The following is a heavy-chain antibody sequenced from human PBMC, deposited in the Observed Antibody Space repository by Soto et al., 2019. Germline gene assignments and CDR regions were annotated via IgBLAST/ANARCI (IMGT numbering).Heavy chain of an antibody. CDR1: GGSISIPDYY. V-gene: IGHV4-30-4*01. CDR3: ARYGGYYFDY. Sequence: SETLSLTCTVSGGSISIPDYYWSWIRQPPGKGLEWIGYIYYSGITYYNPSLKSRVTISVDTSKNQFSLKLSSVTAADTAVFYCARYGGYYFDYWGQGSLVTVSS. J-gene: IGHJ4*02. CDR2: IYYSGIT. D-gene: IGHD4-17*01.